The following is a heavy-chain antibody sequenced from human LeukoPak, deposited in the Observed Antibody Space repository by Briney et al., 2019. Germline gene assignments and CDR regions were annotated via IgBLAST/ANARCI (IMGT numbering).Heavy chain of an antibody. D-gene: IGHD4-17*01. CDR1: GFTFSSYA. J-gene: IGHJ4*02. CDR3: ARGGGDRNPFDY. Sequence: GGSLRLSCAASGFTFSSYAMSWVRQAPGKGLEWVSGISGSGGSTDYADSVKGRFTISRDNSKNTLYLQMNSLRAEDTAVYYCARGGGDRNPFDYWGQGTLVTVSS. CDR2: ISGSGGST. V-gene: IGHV3-23*01.